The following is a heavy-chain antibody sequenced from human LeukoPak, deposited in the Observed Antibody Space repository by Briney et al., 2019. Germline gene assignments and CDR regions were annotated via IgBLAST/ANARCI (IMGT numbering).Heavy chain of an antibody. D-gene: IGHD3-10*01. V-gene: IGHV3-30*18. CDR1: GFTFSSSG. CDR3: AKDGSSGTFGY. CDR2: ISYDGSNK. Sequence: GRSLRLSCAASGFTFSSSGMHWVRQAPGKGLEWVAIISYDGSNKYFADSVKGRFTISRDNSKNTLYLQMNSLRAEDTAVYYCAKDGSSGTFGYWGQGTLVTVSS. J-gene: IGHJ4*02.